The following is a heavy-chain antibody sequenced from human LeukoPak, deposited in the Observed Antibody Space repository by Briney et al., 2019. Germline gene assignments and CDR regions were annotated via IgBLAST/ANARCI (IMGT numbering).Heavy chain of an antibody. CDR3: ARLASLYDSSGYYWGDY. CDR1: GGTFSSYA. J-gene: IGHJ4*02. Sequence: SVKVSCKASGGTFSSYAISWVRQAPGQGLEWMGGIIPIFGTANYAQKFQGRVTITADESTSTAYMELRSLRSEDTAVYYCARLASLYDSSGYYWGDYWGQGTLVTVSS. V-gene: IGHV1-69*13. CDR2: IIPIFGTA. D-gene: IGHD3-22*01.